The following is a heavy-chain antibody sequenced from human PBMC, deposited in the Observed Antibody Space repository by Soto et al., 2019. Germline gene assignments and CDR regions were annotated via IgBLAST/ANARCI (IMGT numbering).Heavy chain of an antibody. J-gene: IGHJ4*02. D-gene: IGHD3-3*01. CDR3: AIRLDTTGYDFWSGYYDY. V-gene: IGHV3-23*01. Sequence: GGSLRLSCAASGFTFSSYAMSWVRQAPGKGLEWVSAISGSGGSTYYADSVKGRFTISRDNSKNTLYLQMNSLRAEDTAVYYCAIRLDTTGYDFWSGYYDYWGQGTLVTVSS. CDR2: ISGSGGST. CDR1: GFTFSSYA.